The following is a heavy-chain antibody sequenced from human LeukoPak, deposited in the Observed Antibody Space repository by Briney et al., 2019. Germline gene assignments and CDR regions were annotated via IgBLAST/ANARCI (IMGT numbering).Heavy chain of an antibody. J-gene: IGHJ4*02. V-gene: IGHV3-33*01. CDR1: GFTFSSYD. D-gene: IGHD5-24*01. CDR2: VWYDGSNK. CDR3: ARDRGGDGINYYFDY. Sequence: GGSLRLSCAASGFTFSSYDMHWVRQAPGKGLEWVAVVWYDGSNKYYADSVKGRFTISRDNSKNTLYLQVNSLRAEDTAVYYCARDRGGDGINYYFDYWGQGTLVTVSS.